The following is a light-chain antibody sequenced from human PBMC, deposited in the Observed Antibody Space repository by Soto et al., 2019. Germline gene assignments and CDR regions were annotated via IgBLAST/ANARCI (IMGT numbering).Light chain of an antibody. V-gene: IGKV1-33*01. CDR3: QQYNDLPR. CDR2: DAS. J-gene: IGKJ3*01. Sequence: DIQMTQSPSSLSASVGDRVTITCQASHDISYYLNWYQQKPGKXPXXLIYDASNLETGVPSRFSGGGSGTDFPLTISSLRPEDIATDYCQQYNDLPRFGPGTKVDIK. CDR1: HDISYY.